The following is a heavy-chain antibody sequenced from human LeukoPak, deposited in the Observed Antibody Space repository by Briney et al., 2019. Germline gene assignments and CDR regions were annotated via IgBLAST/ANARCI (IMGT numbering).Heavy chain of an antibody. CDR2: ISAYNGNT. CDR3: AREVVRFLEWLPMPYYYYGMDV. J-gene: IGHJ6*02. V-gene: IGHV1-18*01. CDR1: GYTFTSYG. Sequence: ASVKVPCKASGYTFTSYGISWVRQAPGQGLEWMGWISAYNGNTNYAQELQGRVTMTTDTSTSTAYMELRSLRSDDTAVYYCAREVVRFLEWLPMPYYYYGMDVWGQGTTVTVSS. D-gene: IGHD3-3*01.